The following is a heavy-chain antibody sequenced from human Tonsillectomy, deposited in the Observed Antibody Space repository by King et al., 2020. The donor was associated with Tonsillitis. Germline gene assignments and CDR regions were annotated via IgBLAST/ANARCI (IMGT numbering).Heavy chain of an antibody. CDR1: GFTFSSYA. CDR2: ISGSGGST. CDR3: AKGQNYYGSGSYYNGY. Sequence: VQLVESGGGLVQPGGSLRLSCAASGFTFSSYAMSWVRQAPGKGLEWVSAISGSGGSTYYADSVKGRFTISRDNCKNTLYLQMNSLRAEDTAVYYCAKGQNYYGSGSYYNGYWGQGTLVTVSS. D-gene: IGHD3-10*01. V-gene: IGHV3-23*04. J-gene: IGHJ4*02.